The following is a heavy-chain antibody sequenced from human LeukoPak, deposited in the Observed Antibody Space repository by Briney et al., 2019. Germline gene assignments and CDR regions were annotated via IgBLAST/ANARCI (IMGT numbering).Heavy chain of an antibody. CDR3: ARDGNFDSSGYPPVNFDY. CDR1: GGSISSYY. Sequence: SETLSLTCTVSGGSISSYYWSWIRQPAGKGLEWTGRIYTSGSTNYNPSLKSRVTMSVDTSKNQFSLKLSSVTAADTAVYYCARDGNFDSSGYPPVNFDYWGQGTLVTVSS. V-gene: IGHV4-4*07. J-gene: IGHJ4*02. CDR2: IYTSGST. D-gene: IGHD3-22*01.